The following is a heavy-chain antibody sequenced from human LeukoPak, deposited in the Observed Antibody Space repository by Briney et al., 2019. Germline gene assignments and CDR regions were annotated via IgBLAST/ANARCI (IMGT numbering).Heavy chain of an antibody. CDR1: GFTFDDYA. V-gene: IGHV3-9*01. CDR2: ISWNSGSI. D-gene: IGHD6-19*01. CDR3: AKDLPVHSSGWYDAFDI. Sequence: GGSLRLSCAASGFTFDDYAMHWVRQAPGKGLEWVSGISWNSGSIGYADSVKGRFTISRDNAKNSLYLQMNSLRAEDTALYYCAKDLPVHSSGWYDAFDIWGQGTVVTVSS. J-gene: IGHJ3*02.